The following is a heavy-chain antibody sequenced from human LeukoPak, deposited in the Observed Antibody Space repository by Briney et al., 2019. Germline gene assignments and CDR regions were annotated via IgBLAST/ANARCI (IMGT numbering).Heavy chain of an antibody. J-gene: IGHJ6*03. CDR1: GGSISSYY. CDR3: ARDFYDFWSGYYTEYYYCYMDV. Sequence: SETLSLTCTVSGGSISSYYWSWIRQPAGKGLEWIGRIYTSGSTNYNPSLKSRVTMSVDTSKNQFSLKLSSVTAADTAVYYCARDFYDFWSGYYTEYYYCYMDVWGKGTTVTVSS. V-gene: IGHV4-4*07. CDR2: IYTSGST. D-gene: IGHD3-3*01.